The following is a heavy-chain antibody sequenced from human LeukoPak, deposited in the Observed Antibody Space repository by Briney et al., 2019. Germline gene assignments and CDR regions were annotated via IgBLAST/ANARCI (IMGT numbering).Heavy chain of an antibody. Sequence: GASMKVSCKASGYTLTAYYIYWVRQAPGQGLEWMGRINPNSGGTDYAQNFQGRVTMTRDTSISTAYMELSRLRSDDTAVYYCARGYCSGGTCYLVENWLDPWGQGTLVTVPS. D-gene: IGHD2-15*01. CDR1: GYTLTAYY. V-gene: IGHV1-2*06. J-gene: IGHJ5*02. CDR3: ARGYCSGGTCYLVENWLDP. CDR2: INPNSGGT.